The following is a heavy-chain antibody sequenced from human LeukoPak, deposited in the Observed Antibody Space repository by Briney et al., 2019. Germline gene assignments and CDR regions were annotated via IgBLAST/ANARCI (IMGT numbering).Heavy chain of an antibody. CDR3: ARTYYSASGSYPH. D-gene: IGHD3-10*01. V-gene: IGHV1-3*01. J-gene: IGHJ4*02. CDR2: INAGNGNT. CDR1: GYTFTSYL. Sequence: AVVKVSCKTSGYTFTSYLLHWVRLAPGQRLEWMGWINAGNGNTKYSQRFQGRVTISRDTSATTAYMELSSLTSEDTAVYYCARTYYSASGSYPHWGQGTLVTVSS.